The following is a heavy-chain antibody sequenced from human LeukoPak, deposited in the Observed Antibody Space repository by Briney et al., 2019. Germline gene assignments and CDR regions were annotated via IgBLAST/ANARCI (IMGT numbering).Heavy chain of an antibody. CDR2: INPSGGST. J-gene: IGHJ6*02. CDR3: AREPLVVPAARYGILAYYYGMDV. V-gene: IGHV1-46*01. D-gene: IGHD2-2*01. CDR1: GYTFTSYY. Sequence: ASVTVSCKASGYTFTSYYMHWVRQAPGQGLEWMGMINPSGGSTSYAQKFQGRVTMTRDTSTSTVYMELSSLRSEDTAVYYCAREPLVVPAARYGILAYYYGMDVWGQGTTVTVSS.